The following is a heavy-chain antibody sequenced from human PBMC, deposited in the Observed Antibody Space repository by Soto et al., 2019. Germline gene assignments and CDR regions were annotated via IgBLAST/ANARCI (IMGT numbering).Heavy chain of an antibody. CDR3: ARQDGSALYYFDY. V-gene: IGHV5-51*01. CDR2: IYPGDSDT. CDR1: GYTFTSYW. J-gene: IGHJ4*02. D-gene: IGHD6-19*01. Sequence: GESLKISCRGSGYTFTSYWIAWVRQMPGKGLEWMGIIYPGDSDTRYSPSFQGQVSISADKSISTAYLQWSSLKASDTAMYYCARQDGSALYYFDYWGQGTLVTVSS.